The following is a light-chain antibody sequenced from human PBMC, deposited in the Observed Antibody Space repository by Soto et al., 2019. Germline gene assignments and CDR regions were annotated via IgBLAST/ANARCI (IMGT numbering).Light chain of an antibody. CDR3: LQDYDSPYT. CDR2: AAS. V-gene: IGKV1-6*01. Sequence: AIQMTQSPPSLSASVGDRVTITCRASQDIRNDLGWYQQKPGKAPNLLIYAASSLQSTVPPRFSGSGSGTDFTLTISSLQPEDSATYYCLQDYDSPYTFGQGTKLEIK. J-gene: IGKJ2*01. CDR1: QDIRND.